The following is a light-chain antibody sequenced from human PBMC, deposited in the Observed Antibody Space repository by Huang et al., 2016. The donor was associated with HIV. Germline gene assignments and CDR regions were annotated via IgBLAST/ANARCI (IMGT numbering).Light chain of an antibody. J-gene: IGKJ2*02. Sequence: DVVMTQSPLSLPVTLGQPASISCRSSQSLVHSDGNTYLNWFQQRPGQAPMRLIYKVSNRDSGVPDRFSGSGSGIDFTLKISRVEAEDVGVYYCMQGTHWPCTFGQGTKLEIK. CDR1: QSLVHSDGNTY. CDR3: MQGTHWPCT. CDR2: KVS. V-gene: IGKV2-30*02.